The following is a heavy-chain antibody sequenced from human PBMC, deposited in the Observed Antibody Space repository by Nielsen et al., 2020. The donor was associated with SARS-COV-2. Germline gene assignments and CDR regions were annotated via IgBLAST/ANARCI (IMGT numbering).Heavy chain of an antibody. V-gene: IGHV4-59*06. D-gene: IGHD3-9*01. CDR2: IYYSGST. Sequence: SETLSLTCTVSGGSISSYYWSWIRQHPGKGLEWIGYIYYSGSTYYNPSLKSRVTISVDTSKNQFSLKLSSVTAADTAVYYCARAGYYDILTGYYDWFDPWGQGTLVTVSS. CDR3: ARAGYYDILTGYYDWFDP. J-gene: IGHJ5*02. CDR1: GGSISSYY.